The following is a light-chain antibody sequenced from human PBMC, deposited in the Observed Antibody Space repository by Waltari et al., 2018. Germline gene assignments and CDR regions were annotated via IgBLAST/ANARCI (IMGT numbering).Light chain of an antibody. J-gene: IGKJ1*01. CDR3: HQYNNWLWT. Sequence: EVVMTQSPDTLSVSPGERATLSCRASQNVSSNLAWYQQKPGQAPRLLIYGASTRATGIPARFSGSGSGTEFTLTISSLQSEDFAVYYCHQYNNWLWTFGQGTKVEIK. CDR1: QNVSSN. V-gene: IGKV3-15*01. CDR2: GAS.